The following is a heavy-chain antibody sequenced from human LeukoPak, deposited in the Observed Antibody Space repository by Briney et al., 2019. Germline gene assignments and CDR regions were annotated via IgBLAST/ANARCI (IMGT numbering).Heavy chain of an antibody. CDR2: INPSGGST. CDR3: ATPYNYDILTGYYWFDP. J-gene: IGHJ5*02. Sequence: ASVRVSCKASGYTFTSYYMHWVRQAPGQGLEWMGIINPSGGSTSYAQKFQGRVTMTEDTSTDTAYMELSSLRSEDTAVYYCATPYNYDILTGYYWFDPWGQGTLVTVSS. CDR1: GYTFTSYY. V-gene: IGHV1-46*01. D-gene: IGHD3-9*01.